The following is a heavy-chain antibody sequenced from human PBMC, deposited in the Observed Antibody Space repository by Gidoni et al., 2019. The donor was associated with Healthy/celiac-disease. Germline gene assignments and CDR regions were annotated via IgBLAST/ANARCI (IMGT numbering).Heavy chain of an antibody. J-gene: IGHJ4*02. V-gene: IGHV3-21*01. CDR3: ASSDPLSYSSSEIDY. Sequence: EVQLVESGGGLVKPGGSLRLSCAASGFTSSSYSMNWVRQAPGKGLEWVSSISSSSSYIYYADSVKGRFTISRDNAKNSLYLQMNSLRAEDTAVYYCASSDPLSYSSSEIDYWGQGTLVTVSS. CDR1: GFTSSSYS. D-gene: IGHD6-6*01. CDR2: ISSSSSYI.